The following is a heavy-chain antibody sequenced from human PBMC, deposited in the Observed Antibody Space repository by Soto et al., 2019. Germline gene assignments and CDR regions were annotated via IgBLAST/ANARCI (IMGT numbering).Heavy chain of an antibody. CDR3: GRGRSGQIVVFH. V-gene: IGHV1-2*02. CDR1: GYTFTGHY. D-gene: IGHD5-12*01. Sequence: ASVKVSCKASGYTFTGHYIHWVRQAPEQGPEWMGEIGPESGATRYAQRFQGRVTMTRDMSITTVYMELSNLRPDDTAVYYCGRGRSGQIVVFHWGQGTPVTVSS. J-gene: IGHJ4*02. CDR2: IGPESGAT.